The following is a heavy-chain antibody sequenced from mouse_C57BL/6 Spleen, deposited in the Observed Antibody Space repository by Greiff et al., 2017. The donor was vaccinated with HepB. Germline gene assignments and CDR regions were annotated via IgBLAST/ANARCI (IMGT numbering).Heavy chain of an antibody. D-gene: IGHD6-1*01. CDR2: IYPRSGNT. CDR3: ATSRVEGFDY. J-gene: IGHJ2*01. CDR1: GYTFTSYG. Sequence: VQVVESGAELARPGASVKLSCKASGYTFTSYGISWVKQRTGQGLEWIGEIYPRSGNTYYNEKFKGKATLTADKSSSTAYMELRSLTSEDSAVYFCATSRVEGFDYWGQGTTLTVSS. V-gene: IGHV1-81*01.